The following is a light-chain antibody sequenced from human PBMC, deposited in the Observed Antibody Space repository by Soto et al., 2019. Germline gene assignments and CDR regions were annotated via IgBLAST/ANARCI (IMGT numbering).Light chain of an antibody. Sequence: DIQMTQSPSSLSASVGDRVTITCRASQGISNYLAWYQQKPGKVPKLLIYAASTLQSGVTSRFSGSGSGTDFTLTISSLQPEDVATYYCQKCGIAPFSFGGGTKVELK. CDR3: QKCGIAPFS. J-gene: IGKJ4*01. CDR2: AAS. CDR1: QGISNY. V-gene: IGKV1-27*01.